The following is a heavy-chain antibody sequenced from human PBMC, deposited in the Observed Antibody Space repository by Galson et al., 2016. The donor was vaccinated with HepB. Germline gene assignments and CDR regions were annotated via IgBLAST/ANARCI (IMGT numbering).Heavy chain of an antibody. CDR1: GGSISTGGYY. CDR2: IYYRGNT. J-gene: IGHJ4*02. CDR3: ARVASGDYRPTFDY. V-gene: IGHV4-31*03. D-gene: IGHD4-17*01. Sequence: TLSLTCTVSGGSISTGGYYWSWIRQHPGRGLEWIGYIYYRGNTYYNPSLKSRVSISRDTSKNQFTLMLTSVIAADTAVYCCARVASGDYRPTFDYWGQGSLVTVSS.